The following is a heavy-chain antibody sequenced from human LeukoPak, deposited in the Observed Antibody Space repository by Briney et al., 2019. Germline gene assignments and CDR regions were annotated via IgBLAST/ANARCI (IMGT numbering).Heavy chain of an antibody. D-gene: IGHD4-23*01. CDR2: IFYSGST. V-gene: IGHV4-39*07. Sequence: PSETLSLTCTVSSGSISTSNYYWGWVRQPPGKALEWIGNIFYSGSTYYSPSLKSRVTISVDTSKNQFSLKLTSVTAADTAVYYCARLLPDLTDYGGDSGAFDIWGQGTMVTVSS. CDR3: ARLLPDLTDYGGDSGAFDI. J-gene: IGHJ3*02. CDR1: SGSISTSNYY.